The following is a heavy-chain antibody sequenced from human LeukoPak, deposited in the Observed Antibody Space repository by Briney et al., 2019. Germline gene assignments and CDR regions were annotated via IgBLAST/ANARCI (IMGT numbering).Heavy chain of an antibody. CDR3: ARELHSGSYYFDI. J-gene: IGHJ3*02. V-gene: IGHV4-34*01. Sequence: SETLSLTCAVYGGSFSGYYWSWIRQPPGKGLEWIGEINHSGSTNYNPSLKSRVTTSVDTSKNRFSLKLTSVTAADTAVYYCARELHSGSYYFDIWGQGTMVTVSS. CDR2: INHSGST. CDR1: GGSFSGYY. D-gene: IGHD1-26*01.